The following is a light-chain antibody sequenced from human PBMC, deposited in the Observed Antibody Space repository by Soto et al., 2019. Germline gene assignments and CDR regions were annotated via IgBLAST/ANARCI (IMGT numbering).Light chain of an antibody. CDR2: G. J-gene: IGLJ2*01. CDR1: SSNIGANYD. Sequence: QSVLTQPPSVSGAPGQRVTISCTGSSSNIGANYDVHWYQQFPGTAPKLLNLGPHRFSESRSGTSASLVINGLLAEDEADYYCQSSDTSLSGSEVFGGGTKLTVL. CDR3: QSSDTSLSGSEV. V-gene: IGLV1-40*01.